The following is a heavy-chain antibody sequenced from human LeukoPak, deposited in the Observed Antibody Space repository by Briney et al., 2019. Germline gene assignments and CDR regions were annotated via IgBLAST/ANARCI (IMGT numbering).Heavy chain of an antibody. D-gene: IGHD2-2*01. CDR3: ARLGYCSSTSCYDWYFDL. CDR2: ISVYNGNT. J-gene: IGHJ2*01. CDR1: GYTFTSYG. Sequence: GASVKVSCKASGYTFTSYGISWVRQAPGQGLEWMGWISVYNGNTNYAQKLQGRVTMTTDTSTSTAYMELRSLRSDDTVVYYCARLGYCSSTSCYDWYFDLWGCGTLVTVSS. V-gene: IGHV1-18*01.